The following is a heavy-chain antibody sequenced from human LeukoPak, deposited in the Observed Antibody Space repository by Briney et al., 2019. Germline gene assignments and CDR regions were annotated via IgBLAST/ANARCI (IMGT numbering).Heavy chain of an antibody. D-gene: IGHD3-22*01. CDR1: GGSISSSNR. CDR2: IYHSGST. Sequence: PSGTLSLTCAVSGGSISSSNRWSWVRQPPGKGLEWIGEIYHSGSTNYNPSLKSRVTISVDKSKNQFSLKLSSVTAADTAVYYCARDYYDSSGCLDPWGQGTLVTVSS. J-gene: IGHJ5*02. CDR3: ARDYYDSSGCLDP. V-gene: IGHV4-4*02.